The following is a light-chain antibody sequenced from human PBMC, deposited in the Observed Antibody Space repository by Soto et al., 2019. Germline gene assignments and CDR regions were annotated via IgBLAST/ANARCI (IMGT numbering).Light chain of an antibody. Sequence: DIQITQSPSSVSASIGDTVTITCRSSQDISTLLAWYQQKPGKAPKLLIYGASTLESGVPSRFSGRGSGTDFTLTISSLQPEDFATYFCQQADSFPLTFGGGTNVDIK. CDR3: QQADSFPLT. CDR2: GAS. CDR1: QDISTL. J-gene: IGKJ4*01. V-gene: IGKV1D-12*01.